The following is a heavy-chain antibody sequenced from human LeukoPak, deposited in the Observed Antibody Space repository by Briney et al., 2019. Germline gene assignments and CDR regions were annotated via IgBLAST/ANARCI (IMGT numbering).Heavy chain of an antibody. CDR2: IRQGENEK. D-gene: IGHD3-10*01. Sequence: GGSLRLSCTVSGFTFSSYWMTWVRQAPGKGLEWVTNIRQGENEKYYADSVKGRFTVSRDNAKNSLYLQMNSLRAEDTAVYYCARDSGSAYYYGSGTYYYDAFDFWGQGTTVTVSS. CDR3: ARDSGSAYYYGSGTYYYDAFDF. J-gene: IGHJ3*01. V-gene: IGHV3-7*01. CDR1: GFTFSSYW.